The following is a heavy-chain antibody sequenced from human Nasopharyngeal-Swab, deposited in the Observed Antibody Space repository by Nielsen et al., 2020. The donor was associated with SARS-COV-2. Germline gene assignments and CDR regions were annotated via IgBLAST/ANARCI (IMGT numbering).Heavy chain of an antibody. J-gene: IGHJ5*02. CDR3: AKGVEQWLVAGNLFDP. CDR1: GFSITTYG. CDR2: ISELGSGI. V-gene: IGHV3-23*01. D-gene: IGHD6-19*01. Sequence: GESLKISCAASGFSITTYGMTWVRQAPGKGLEWVSSISELGSGIYYADSVWGRFSISRDTSKNTVYLQMNNLRVEDTARYYCAKGVEQWLVAGNLFDPWGQGTMVTVSS.